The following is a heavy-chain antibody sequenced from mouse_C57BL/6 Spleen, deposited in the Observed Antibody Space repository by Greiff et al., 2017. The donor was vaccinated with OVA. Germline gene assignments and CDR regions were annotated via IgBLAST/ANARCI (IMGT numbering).Heavy chain of an antibody. CDR3: AREGEYGNYEGYYLDY. Sequence: QVQLQQSGTELVKPGASVKLSCKASGYTFTSYWMHWVKQRPGQGLEWIGNINPSNGGTNYNEKFKSKATLTVDTSSSTAYMQLSSLTSEDSAVYYCAREGEYGNYEGYYLDYWGQGTTLTVSS. CDR2: INPSNGGT. CDR1: GYTFTSYW. V-gene: IGHV1-53*01. D-gene: IGHD2-1*01. J-gene: IGHJ2*01.